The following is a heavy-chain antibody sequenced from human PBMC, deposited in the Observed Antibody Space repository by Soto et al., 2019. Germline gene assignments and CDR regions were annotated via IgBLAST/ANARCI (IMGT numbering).Heavy chain of an antibody. Sequence: ASVNVSCKASGGTFSSYDTSWVRQAPGQGLEWMGGIIPKFVTTNYAQKFQGRVTITADESTSTAYMDLSSLRFEDTAMYYCARGLRRSHYYSDYYGMDVWGQGTMVTVSS. CDR3: ARGLRRSHYYSDYYGMDV. CDR1: GGTFSSYD. J-gene: IGHJ6*02. CDR2: IIPKFVTT. D-gene: IGHD3-3*01. V-gene: IGHV1-69*13.